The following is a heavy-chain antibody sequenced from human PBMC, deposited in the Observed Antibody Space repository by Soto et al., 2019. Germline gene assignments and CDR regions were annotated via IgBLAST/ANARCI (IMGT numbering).Heavy chain of an antibody. Sequence: QVQLQESGPGLVKPSQTLSLTCTVSGGSISSGGYYWSWIRQHPGKGLEWIGYIYYSGSTYYNPSLKSRVTIAVDTSKNQFSLKLSSVTAADTAVYYCARTMPDGGANYFDYWGQGTLVTVSS. CDR1: GGSISSGGYY. CDR3: ARTMPDGGANYFDY. D-gene: IGHD2-2*01. CDR2: IYYSGST. V-gene: IGHV4-31*03. J-gene: IGHJ4*02.